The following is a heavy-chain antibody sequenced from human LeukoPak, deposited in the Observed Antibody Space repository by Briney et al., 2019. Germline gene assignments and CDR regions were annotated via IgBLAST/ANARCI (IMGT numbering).Heavy chain of an antibody. Sequence: SETLSLTCTVSGGSIRSSSYYWGWIRQPPGKGLEWIGSIYYSGSTYYNPSLKSRVTISVDTSKNQFSLKLSSVTAADTAVYYCARTNGYSSSWYPDYYYYYMDVWGKGTTVTVSS. CDR1: GGSIRSSSYY. CDR3: ARTNGYSSSWYPDYYYYYMDV. V-gene: IGHV4-39*01. J-gene: IGHJ6*03. CDR2: IYYSGST. D-gene: IGHD6-13*01.